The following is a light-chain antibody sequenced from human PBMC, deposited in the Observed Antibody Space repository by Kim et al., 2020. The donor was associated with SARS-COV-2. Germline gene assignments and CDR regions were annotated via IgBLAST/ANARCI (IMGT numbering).Light chain of an antibody. CDR1: SLRYNY. CDR2: GKN. J-gene: IGLJ3*02. V-gene: IGLV3-19*01. Sequence: AWGQTVRITCNGDSLRYNYAGWYQQRPGRAPVLVISGKNNRPSGMPDRFSGSSSGNTASLTITGAQAEDEADYYCNCRDSSGKSVVFGGGTQLTVL. CDR3: NCRDSSGKSVV.